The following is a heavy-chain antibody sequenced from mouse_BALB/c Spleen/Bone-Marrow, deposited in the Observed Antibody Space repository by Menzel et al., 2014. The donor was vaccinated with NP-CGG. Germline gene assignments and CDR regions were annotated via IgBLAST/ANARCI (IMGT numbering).Heavy chain of an antibody. CDR2: IDPSDSYT. D-gene: IGHD1-2*01. CDR1: GYTFTRYW. J-gene: IGHJ4*01. V-gene: IGHV1S126*01. Sequence: QVQLQQSGAELVKPGASVKISCEASGYTFTRYWMNWVKQRPGQGLEWIGEIDPSDSYTNNNQKFKDKATLTVDKSSSTAYMQLSSLTSEDSAVYYCARRGTTAKDYAMDYWGQGTSVTVSS. CDR3: ARRGTTAKDYAMDY.